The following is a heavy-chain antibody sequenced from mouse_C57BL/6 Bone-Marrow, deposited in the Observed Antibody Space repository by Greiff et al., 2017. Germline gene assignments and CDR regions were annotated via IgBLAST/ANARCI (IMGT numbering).Heavy chain of an antibody. CDR3: ARSGLYDGYLWFAY. V-gene: IGHV1-4*01. CDR1: GYTFTSYT. CDR2: INPSSGYT. Sequence: VQLQESGAELARPGASVKMSCKASGYTFTSYTMHWVKQRPGQGLEWIGYINPSSGYTKYNQKFKDKATLTADKSSSTAYMQLSSLTSEDSAVYYCARSGLYDGYLWFAYWGQGTLVTVSA. J-gene: IGHJ3*01. D-gene: IGHD2-3*01.